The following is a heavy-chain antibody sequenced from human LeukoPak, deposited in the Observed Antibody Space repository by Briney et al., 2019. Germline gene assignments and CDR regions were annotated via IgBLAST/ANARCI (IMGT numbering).Heavy chain of an antibody. D-gene: IGHD6-13*01. CDR3: ARGRAAAGTLGY. CDR2: INPNSGGT. J-gene: IGHJ4*02. V-gene: IGHV1-2*02. Sequence: ASVKVFCKASGYTFTGYYMHWVRQAPGQGLEWMGWINPNSGGTNYAQKFQGRVTMTRDTSISTAYMELSRLRSDDTAVYYCARGRAAAGTLGYWGQGTLVTVSS. CDR1: GYTFTGYY.